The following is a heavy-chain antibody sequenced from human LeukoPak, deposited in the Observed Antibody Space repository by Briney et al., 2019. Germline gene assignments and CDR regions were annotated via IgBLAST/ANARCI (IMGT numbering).Heavy chain of an antibody. CDR2: ISGSGGST. Sequence: GGSLRLSCAASGFTFSSYAMSWVRQAPGKGLEWVSAISGSGGSTYYADSVKGRFTISRENSKNTLYLQMNSLRAEDTAVYYCAKEWKDSSGYYYYFDYWGQGTLVTVSS. V-gene: IGHV3-23*01. CDR3: AKEWKDSSGYYYYFDY. D-gene: IGHD3-22*01. J-gene: IGHJ4*02. CDR1: GFTFSSYA.